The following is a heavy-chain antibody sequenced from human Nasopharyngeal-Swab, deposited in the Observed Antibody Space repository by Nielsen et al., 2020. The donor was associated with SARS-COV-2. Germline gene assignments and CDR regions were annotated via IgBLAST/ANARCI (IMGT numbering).Heavy chain of an antibody. D-gene: IGHD6-6*01. CDR3: ANGIAARFSHYYMDV. Sequence: GESLKISCAASGFTFSSFAMSWVRQAPGKGLEWVSAISGSGGSTYYADSVKGRFTISRDNSKNTLYLQMNSLRAEDTAVYYCANGIAARFSHYYMDVWGKGTTVTVSS. V-gene: IGHV3-23*01. CDR1: GFTFSSFA. CDR2: ISGSGGST. J-gene: IGHJ6*03.